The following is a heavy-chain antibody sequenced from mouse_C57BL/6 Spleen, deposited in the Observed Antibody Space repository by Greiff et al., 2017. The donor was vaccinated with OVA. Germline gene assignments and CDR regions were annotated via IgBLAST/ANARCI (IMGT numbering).Heavy chain of an antibody. J-gene: IGHJ4*01. CDR2: IEPETGGT. CDR3: TRPLTGSAMDY. CDR1: GYTFTDYE. V-gene: IGHV1-15*01. Sequence: SGAELVRPGASVTLSCKASGYTFTDYEMHWVKQTPVHGLEWIGAIEPETGGTAYNQKFKGKAILTADKSSSTAYMELRSLTSEDSAVYYCTRPLTGSAMDYWGQGTSVTVSS. D-gene: IGHD4-1*01.